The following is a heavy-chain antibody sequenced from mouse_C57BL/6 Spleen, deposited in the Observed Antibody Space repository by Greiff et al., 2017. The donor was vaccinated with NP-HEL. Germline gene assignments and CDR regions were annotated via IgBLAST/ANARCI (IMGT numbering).Heavy chain of an antibody. V-gene: IGHV2-5*01. Sequence: QVQLQQSGPGLVQPSQSLSITCTVSDFSLTSYGVHWVRQSPGKGLEWLGVIWRGGSTDYNAAFMSRLSITKDNSKSQVFLKRNSLQADDTAIYYSAKRDGNYGEGAMDYWGQGTSVTVSS. J-gene: IGHJ4*01. D-gene: IGHD2-1*01. CDR2: IWRGGST. CDR1: DFSLTSYG. CDR3: AKRDGNYGEGAMDY.